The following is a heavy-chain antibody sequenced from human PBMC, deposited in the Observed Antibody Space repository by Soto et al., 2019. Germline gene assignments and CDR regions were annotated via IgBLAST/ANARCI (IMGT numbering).Heavy chain of an antibody. D-gene: IGHD3-22*01. J-gene: IGHJ4*02. V-gene: IGHV4-31*03. CDR1: GGSISSGDYY. CDR2: IYYSGST. Sequence: SETLSLTCTVSGGSISSGDYYWSWIRQHPGKGLEWIGYIYYSGSTYYNPSLKSRVTISVDTSKNQFSLKLSSVTAEDTAVYYCAKAPYYYDSPDYFDSWGQGTLVTVSS. CDR3: AKAPYYYDSPDYFDS.